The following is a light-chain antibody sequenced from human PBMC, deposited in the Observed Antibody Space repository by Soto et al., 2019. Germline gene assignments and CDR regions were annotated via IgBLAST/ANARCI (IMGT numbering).Light chain of an antibody. J-gene: IGLJ2*01. CDR1: SSDVGGYNY. CDR3: SSYTTRSTLDVL. Sequence: QSALTQPASVSGSPGQSITISCTGTSSDVGGYNYVSWYQQHPGKAPKLMIYDVTNRPSGISNRFSGSQSGNTASLTISGRQAEDDAHYYCSSYTTRSTLDVLFGGGTKLTVL. V-gene: IGLV2-14*01. CDR2: DVT.